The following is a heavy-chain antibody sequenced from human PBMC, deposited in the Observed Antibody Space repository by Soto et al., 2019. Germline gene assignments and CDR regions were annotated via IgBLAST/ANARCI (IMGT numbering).Heavy chain of an antibody. J-gene: IGHJ3*02. CDR1: GGSFSGYY. V-gene: IGHV4-34*01. CDR2: INHSGST. Sequence: PSETLSLTCAVYGGSFSGYYWSWIRQPPGKGLEWIGEINHSGSTNYNPSLKSRVTISVDTSKNQFSLKLSSVTAADTAVYYCARGPLAAGPPDAFDIWGQGTMVTVSS. CDR3: ARGPLAAGPPDAFDI. D-gene: IGHD6-13*01.